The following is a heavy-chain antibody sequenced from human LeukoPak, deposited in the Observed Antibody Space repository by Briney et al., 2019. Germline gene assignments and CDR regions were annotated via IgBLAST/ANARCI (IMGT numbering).Heavy chain of an antibody. Sequence: PSETLSLTCTVSGGFITGYYWSWIRQPPGKGLEWIGYIYYSGSTNCNPSLKSRVTISVDTSKNHFSLKLTSVTAADTAVYYCARDRISYYDRDAFDIWGQGTMLTVSS. D-gene: IGHD3-22*01. CDR2: IYYSGST. CDR1: GGFITGYY. V-gene: IGHV4-59*01. CDR3: ARDRISYYDRDAFDI. J-gene: IGHJ3*02.